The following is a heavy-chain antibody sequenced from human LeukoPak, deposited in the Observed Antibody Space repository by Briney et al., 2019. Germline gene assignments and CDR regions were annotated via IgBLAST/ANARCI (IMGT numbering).Heavy chain of an antibody. V-gene: IGHV3-7*01. J-gene: IGHJ4*02. Sequence: GGSLRLSCAASGFTFSSYWMSWVRQAPGKGLEWVANIKQDGSEKYYVDSVKGRFTISRDNAKNSLYLQMNSLRAEDTAVYYCARHSGYSSGWYYDYWGQGTLVTVSS. CDR2: IKQDGSEK. CDR3: ARHSGYSSGWYYDY. D-gene: IGHD6-19*01. CDR1: GFTFSSYW.